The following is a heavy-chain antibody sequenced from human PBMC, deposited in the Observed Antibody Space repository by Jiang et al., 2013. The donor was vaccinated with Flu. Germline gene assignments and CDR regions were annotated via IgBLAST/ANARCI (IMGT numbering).Heavy chain of an antibody. V-gene: IGHV1-18*01. J-gene: IGHJ5*02. CDR2: ISAYNGNT. CDR1: GYTFSNYG. CDR3: ARDSYYGSGSYYEPARWFDP. D-gene: IGHD3-10*01. Sequence: GAEVKKPGASVKVSCKASGYTFSNYGMSWVRQAPGQGLEWMGWISAYNGNTNYAQKFRGRVTMTTDTATSTAYMELRSLRSDDTAVYYCARDSYYGSGSYYEPARWFDPWGQGTLVTVSS.